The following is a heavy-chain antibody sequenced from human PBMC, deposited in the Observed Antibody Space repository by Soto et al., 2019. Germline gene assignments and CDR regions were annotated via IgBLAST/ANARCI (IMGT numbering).Heavy chain of an antibody. D-gene: IGHD5-18*01. J-gene: IGHJ4*02. CDR1: GYIFSDYY. CDR2: IDPWNGGT. Sequence: QVQLVQSGSEVNKPWASFTVFCKDSGYIFSDYYIHWVRQAPGQGLEWMGWIDPWNGGTKYAQKFQDRLTMTTDTSTSTAFLELRRLRLDDTAVCFCARVLYRNVIHAWGQGTLVTVSS. V-gene: IGHV1-2*02. CDR3: ARVLYRNVIHA.